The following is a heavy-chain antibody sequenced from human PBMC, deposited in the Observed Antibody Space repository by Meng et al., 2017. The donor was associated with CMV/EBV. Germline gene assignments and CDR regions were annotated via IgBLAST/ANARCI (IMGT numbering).Heavy chain of an antibody. D-gene: IGHD1-26*01. J-gene: IGHJ4*02. CDR2: IYYSGSI. CDR1: GVSISSYY. Sequence: SETLSLTCTVSGVSISSYYCSWIRQPPGKGLEWIGHIYYSGSINYNPSLKSRVTMSVDTSKNQFSLKLSSVTAADTAVYYCASQYSGTYYREFDYWGQGTLVTVSS. V-gene: IGHV4-59*01. CDR3: ASQYSGTYYREFDY.